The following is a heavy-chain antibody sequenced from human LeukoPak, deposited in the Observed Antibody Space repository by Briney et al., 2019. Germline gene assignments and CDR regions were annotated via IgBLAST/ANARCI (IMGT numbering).Heavy chain of an antibody. CDR1: GGSISSSNW. Sequence: PSETLSPTCAVSGGSISSSNWWSWVRQPPGKGLEWIGEIYHSGSTNYNPSLKSRVTISVDKSKNQFSLKLSSVTAADTAVYYCARDRPAYSSSQYRFDYWGQGTLVTVSS. CDR2: IYHSGST. V-gene: IGHV4-4*02. D-gene: IGHD6-13*01. CDR3: ARDRPAYSSSQYRFDY. J-gene: IGHJ4*02.